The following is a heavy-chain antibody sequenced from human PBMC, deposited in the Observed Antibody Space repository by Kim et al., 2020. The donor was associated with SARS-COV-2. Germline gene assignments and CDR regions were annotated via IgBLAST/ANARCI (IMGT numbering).Heavy chain of an antibody. Sequence: GGSLRLSCAASGFTFSSYAMSWVRQAPGKGLEWVSAISGSGGSTYYADSVKGRFTISRDNSKNTLYLKMNSLRAEDTAVYYCAKDNLPEVVVHLYYFDYWGQGTLVTVSS. J-gene: IGHJ4*02. CDR1: GFTFSSYA. D-gene: IGHD3-22*01. CDR3: AKDNLPEVVVHLYYFDY. V-gene: IGHV3-23*01. CDR2: ISGSGGST.